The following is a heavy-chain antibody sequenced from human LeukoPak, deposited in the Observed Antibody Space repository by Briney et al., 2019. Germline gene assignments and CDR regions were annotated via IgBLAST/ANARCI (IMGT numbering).Heavy chain of an antibody. D-gene: IGHD3-3*01. Sequence: EASVNVSCKVSGLRFIELSFLCVRQASGKGLEWMGGYDPEKDETVYAQKFQGRVTMTEDTSTDTVYMQLSSLRSEDTAIYYCTTNLISLFGVGYWGHGTLVTVSS. CDR3: TTNLISLFGVGY. V-gene: IGHV1-24*01. CDR2: YDPEKDET. J-gene: IGHJ4*01. CDR1: GLRFIELS.